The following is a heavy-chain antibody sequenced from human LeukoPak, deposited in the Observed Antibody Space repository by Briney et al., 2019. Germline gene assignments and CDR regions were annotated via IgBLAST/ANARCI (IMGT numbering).Heavy chain of an antibody. CDR2: IYYSGST. D-gene: IGHD4/OR15-4a*01. Sequence: SQTLSLTCTFSGGSISSGGYYWSWIRQHPGKGLEWIGYIYYSGSTYCNPSLKSRVTISVDTSKNQFSLKLSSVTAADTAVYYCARGGAYYYYMDVWGKGTTVTVSS. J-gene: IGHJ6*03. CDR1: GGSISSGGYY. CDR3: ARGGAYYYYMDV. V-gene: IGHV4-31*03.